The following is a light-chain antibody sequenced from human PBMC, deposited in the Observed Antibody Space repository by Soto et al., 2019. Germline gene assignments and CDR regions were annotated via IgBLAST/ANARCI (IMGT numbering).Light chain of an antibody. V-gene: IGKV1-12*01. J-gene: IGKJ4*02. CDR2: TTS. Sequence: DIQMTQSPSSVSASVGDRVTITCRASQGISSCLEWYQVKPGKAPKLLIYTTSSLQSGVPSRFSGSGSGTDFTLTISSLQPEDFATYYCQQAYSFPLTFGRGTKVEMK. CDR3: QQAYSFPLT. CDR1: QGISSC.